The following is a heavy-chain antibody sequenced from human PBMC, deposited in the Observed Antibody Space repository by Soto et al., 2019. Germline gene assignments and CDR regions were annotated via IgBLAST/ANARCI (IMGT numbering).Heavy chain of an antibody. V-gene: IGHV4-39*01. D-gene: IGHD3-3*01. CDR2: IYYSGST. CDR3: ARHIADVVLEWLLYYYYYMDV. Sequence: SETLSLTCTVSGGSISSSSYYWGWIRQPPGKGLEWIGSIYYSGSTYYNPSLKSRVTISVDTSKNQFSLKLSSVTAADTAVYYCARHIADVVLEWLLYYYYYMDVWAKGTTVPVSS. J-gene: IGHJ6*03. CDR1: GGSISSSSYY.